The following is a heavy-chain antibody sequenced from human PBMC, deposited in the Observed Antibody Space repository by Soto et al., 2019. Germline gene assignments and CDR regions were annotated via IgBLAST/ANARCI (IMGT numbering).Heavy chain of an antibody. CDR2: IIPIFGTA. J-gene: IGHJ5*02. Sequence: QVQLVQSGAEVKKPGSSVKVSCKASGGTFGSYAISWVRQAPGQGLEWMGGIIPIFGTANYAQKFQGRVTITADKSTSTAYMELSSLRSEDTAVYYCARDVELELREDWFDPWGQGTLVTVSS. D-gene: IGHD1-7*01. V-gene: IGHV1-69*06. CDR1: GGTFGSYA. CDR3: ARDVELELREDWFDP.